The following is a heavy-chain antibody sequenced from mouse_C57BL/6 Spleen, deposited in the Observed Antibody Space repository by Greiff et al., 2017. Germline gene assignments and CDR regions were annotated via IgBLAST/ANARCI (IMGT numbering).Heavy chain of an antibody. D-gene: IGHD2-5*01. CDR2: IDPETGGT. CDR1: GYTFTSYW. CDR3: TTHYSNYGRY. J-gene: IGHJ2*01. V-gene: IGHV1-15*01. Sequence: QVQLQQPGAELVKPGASVKLSCKASGYTFTSYWMHWVKQTPVHGLEWIGAIDPETGGTAYNQKFKGKAILTADKSSSTAYMELRSLTSEDSAVYYCTTHYSNYGRYWGQGTTLTVSS.